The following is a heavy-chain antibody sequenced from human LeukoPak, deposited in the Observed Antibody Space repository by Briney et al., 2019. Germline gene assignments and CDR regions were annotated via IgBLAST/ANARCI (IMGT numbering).Heavy chain of an antibody. CDR1: GGSISSYY. D-gene: IGHD4-17*01. CDR3: ARDYGDYDAFDI. V-gene: IGHV4-59*01. Sequence: SETLSLTCTVSGGSISSYYWSWIRQPPGKGLEWIGYIYYSGSTNYNPSLKSRVTISVDTSKNQFSLKLSSVTAADTAVYYCARDYGDYDAFDIWGQGTMVTVSS. CDR2: IYYSGST. J-gene: IGHJ3*02.